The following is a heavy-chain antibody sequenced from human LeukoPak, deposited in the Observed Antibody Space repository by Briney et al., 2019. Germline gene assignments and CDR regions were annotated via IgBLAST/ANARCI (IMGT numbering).Heavy chain of an antibody. J-gene: IGHJ4*02. V-gene: IGHV3-23*01. CDR2: VVAGGGNT. CDR1: GFTFSSFA. D-gene: IGHD3-16*02. CDR3: ARREPYVSGSDRSKYYFDF. Sequence: GGSLRLSCAVSGFTFSSFAMSWVRQAPGKGLEWVSAVVAGGGNTFYADSVKGRFTISRDNSKNTLFLQMNSLRAEDTAVYFCARREPYVSGSDRSKYYFDFWGQGTLVTVSS.